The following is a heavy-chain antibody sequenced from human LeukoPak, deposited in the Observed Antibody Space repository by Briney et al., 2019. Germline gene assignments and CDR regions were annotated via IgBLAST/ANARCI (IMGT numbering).Heavy chain of an antibody. CDR3: ARTYGDYDYYY. CDR2: IDSGGST. Sequence: GGSLRLPCAASGITVSSHYMTWVRQAPGKGLEWVSVIDSGGSTNSADSVKGRFSVSRDNSKNTLYLQMNSLRVEDTAVYYCARTYGDYDYYY. V-gene: IGHV3-66*01. J-gene: IGHJ6*03. D-gene: IGHD4-17*01. CDR1: GITVSSHY.